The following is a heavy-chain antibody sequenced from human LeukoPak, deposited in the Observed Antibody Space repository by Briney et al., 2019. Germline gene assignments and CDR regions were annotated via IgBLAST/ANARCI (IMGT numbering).Heavy chain of an antibody. Sequence: GESLKISRKGSGYSFTSYWIGWVRQMPRKGLEWMGIIYPGDSDTRYSPSLQGQVNTPDEKSISTAYLQWSSLKASDRDLYYCARSVRGSSGWYGSLFDYWGQGNLVTVSS. D-gene: IGHD6-19*01. CDR3: ARSVRGSSGWYGSLFDY. V-gene: IGHV5-51*01. J-gene: IGHJ4*02. CDR2: IYPGDSDT. CDR1: GYSFTSYW.